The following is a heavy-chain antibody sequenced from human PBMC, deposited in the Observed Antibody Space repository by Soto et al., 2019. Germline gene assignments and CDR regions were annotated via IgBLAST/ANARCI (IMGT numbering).Heavy chain of an antibody. Sequence: QVQLVQSGAEVRKPGSSVKVSCKASRGTFNTYAINWVRQAPGQGLEWMGGIIAMFATTNYAQDFQGRVTITADESTSTVYMELSSLKSEDTAMYYCARAAQRYYYDSSDFYDALDFWGQGTMVTVSS. J-gene: IGHJ3*01. V-gene: IGHV1-69*01. CDR2: IIAMFATT. CDR1: RGTFNTYA. CDR3: ARAAQRYYYDSSDFYDALDF. D-gene: IGHD3-22*01.